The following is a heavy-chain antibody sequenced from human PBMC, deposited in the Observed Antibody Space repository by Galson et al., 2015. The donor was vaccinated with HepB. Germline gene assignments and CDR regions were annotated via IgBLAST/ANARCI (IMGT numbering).Heavy chain of an antibody. CDR2: ISGSGGST. CDR1: GFTFSSYA. V-gene: IGHV3-23*01. D-gene: IGHD4-17*01. J-gene: IGHJ6*02. CDR3: AKEEGKWHRYGDPYYYYYYGMDD. Sequence: SLRLSCAASGFTFSSYAMSWVRQAPGKGLEWVSAISGSGGSTYYADPVKGRFTISRDNSKNTLYMQMNSLRAEDTAVYYCAKEEGKWHRYGDPYYYYYYGMDDWGQGTTVTVSS.